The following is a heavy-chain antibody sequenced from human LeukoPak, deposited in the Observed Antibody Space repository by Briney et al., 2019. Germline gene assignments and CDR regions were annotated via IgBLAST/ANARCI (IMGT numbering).Heavy chain of an antibody. V-gene: IGHV4-61*02. Sequence: SETLSLTCTVSGGSISSGSFYWSWIRQPAGKGLEWIGRIYSSGSTNYNPSLKSRVTISVDTSKNQFSLKLSSVTAADTAVYYCVNPSDYWGQGTLVTVSS. D-gene: IGHD1-14*01. CDR2: IYSSGST. CDR3: VNPSDY. CDR1: GGSISSGSFY. J-gene: IGHJ4*02.